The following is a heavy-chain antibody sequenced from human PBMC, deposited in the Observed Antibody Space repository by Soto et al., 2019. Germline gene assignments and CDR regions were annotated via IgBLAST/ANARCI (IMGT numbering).Heavy chain of an antibody. CDR2: TYYRSNWRH. CDR3: ARGVAGSGFDL. CDR1: GDSVSSNTAA. J-gene: IGHJ4*02. D-gene: IGHD6-19*01. Sequence: SQTLSLTCAISGDSVSSNTAAWNWIRSAPSRGLEWLGRTYYRSNWRHDYAVSVKSRITVNPDTSKNHFSLQLNSVTPDDTAVYYGARGVAGSGFDLWGPGALVTVSS. V-gene: IGHV6-1*01.